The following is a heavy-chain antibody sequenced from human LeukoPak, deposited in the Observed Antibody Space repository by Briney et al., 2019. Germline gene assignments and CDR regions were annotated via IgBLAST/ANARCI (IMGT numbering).Heavy chain of an antibody. Sequence: GGSLRLSCAASGFTFSDSWMSWVRQAPGKGLEWVANIKQDGSARYYVDSVKGRFTISRDNAKNSLYLQMNSLRAEDTAVFYCARGPRSFDYWGQGALVTVSS. J-gene: IGHJ4*01. V-gene: IGHV3-7*05. CDR1: GFTFSDSW. CDR2: IKQDGSAR. CDR3: ARGPRSFDY.